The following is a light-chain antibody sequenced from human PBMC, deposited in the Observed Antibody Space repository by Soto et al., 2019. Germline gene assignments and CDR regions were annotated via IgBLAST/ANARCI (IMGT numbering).Light chain of an antibody. CDR3: QQRSNWPG. CDR2: DAS. CDR1: QSVSSY. J-gene: IGKJ4*02. Sequence: EIVLTXXPXXLSLSPGERATLSCRASQSVSSYLAWYQQKPGQAPRLLIYDASNRATGIPARFSGSGSGTDFTLTISSLEPEDFAVYYCQQRSNWPGFGGGTKVEIK. V-gene: IGKV3-11*01.